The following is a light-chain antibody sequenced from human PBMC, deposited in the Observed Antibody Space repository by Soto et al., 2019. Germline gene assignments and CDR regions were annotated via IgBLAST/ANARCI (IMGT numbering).Light chain of an antibody. J-gene: IGLJ1*01. CDR1: SSDVGGYNY. CDR2: DVT. V-gene: IGLV2-14*03. Sequence: QSALTQPASVSGSPGQSITISCTGTSSDVGGYNYVSWYQHHPGKAPKLMIYDVTNRPSGVSNRFSGSKSGNTASLTIFGLQPEDEADYYCSSYTSRSTYVFGTGTKVTVL. CDR3: SSYTSRSTYV.